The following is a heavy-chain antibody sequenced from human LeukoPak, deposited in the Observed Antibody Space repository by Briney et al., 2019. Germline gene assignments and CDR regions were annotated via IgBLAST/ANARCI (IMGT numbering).Heavy chain of an antibody. D-gene: IGHD3-3*01. V-gene: IGHV1-8*01. CDR3: ATLSADFRSTSRLPHAFDI. J-gene: IGHJ3*02. CDR2: MNPNSGNT. CDR1: GYTFTSYD. Sequence: ASVKVSCKASGYTFTSYDINWVRQATGQGLEWMGWMNPNSGNTGYAQKFQGRVTMTRNTSISTAYMELSSLRSEDTAVYYCATLSADFRSTSRLPHAFDIWGQGTMVTVSS.